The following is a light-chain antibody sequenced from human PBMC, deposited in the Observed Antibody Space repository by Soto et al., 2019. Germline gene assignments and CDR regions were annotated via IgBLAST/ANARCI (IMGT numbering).Light chain of an antibody. CDR1: QTIRSNY. J-gene: IGKJ1*01. CDR3: QQYGSSPWT. Sequence: ETVLTQSPATLSLSPGERATLSCRASQTIRSNYLAWYRQTPGQAPRLLIYGASNRATGIADRFSGSGSGKDFTLIISRLEPEDFALYYCQQYGSSPWTFGQGTKLETK. CDR2: GAS. V-gene: IGKV3-20*01.